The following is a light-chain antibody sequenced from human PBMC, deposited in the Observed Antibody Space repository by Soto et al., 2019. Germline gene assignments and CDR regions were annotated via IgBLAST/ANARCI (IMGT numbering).Light chain of an antibody. J-gene: IGLJ1*01. CDR2: SYT. CDR3: AAWDNSLRIYV. V-gene: IGLV1-44*01. CDR1: SSNIGSNS. Sequence: QSALTQPPSASGTPGQWVTISCSGSSSNIGSNSVSWYQQLPGAAPKLLVYSYTQRPSGVPDRFSGSKSRTSASLAISGLQSEDEADYYCAAWDNSLRIYVFGTGTKLTVL.